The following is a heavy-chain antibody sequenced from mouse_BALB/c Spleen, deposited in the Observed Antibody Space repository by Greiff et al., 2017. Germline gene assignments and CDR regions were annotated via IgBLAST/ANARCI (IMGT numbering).Heavy chain of an antibody. CDR3: ARNYRSYFDY. CDR1: GYSFTSYY. CDR2: IDPFNGGT. Sequence: EVQLQQSGPELMKPGASVKISCKASGYSFTSYYMHWVKQSHGKSLEWIGYIDPFNGGTSYNQKFKGKATLTVDKSSSTAYMHLSSLTSEDSAVYYCARNYRSYFDYWGQGTTLTVSS. V-gene: IGHV1-28*01. D-gene: IGHD2-14*01. J-gene: IGHJ2*01.